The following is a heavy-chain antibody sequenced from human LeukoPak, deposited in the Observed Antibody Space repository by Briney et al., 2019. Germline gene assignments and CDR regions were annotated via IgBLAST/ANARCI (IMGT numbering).Heavy chain of an antibody. D-gene: IGHD6-19*01. CDR2: ISWNSGSI. J-gene: IGHJ4*02. CDR3: AKDNRRHYTSGPNPDSLH. V-gene: IGHV3-9*01. CDR1: GFIFNNYA. Sequence: GRSLRLPCAGSGFIFNNYAMHWVRQPPGKGLEWVSGISWNSGSIDYADSVKGRFTISRDNAKNSLYLQMNSLRVEDTAFYYCAKDNRRHYTSGPNPDSLHWGQGALVTVSS.